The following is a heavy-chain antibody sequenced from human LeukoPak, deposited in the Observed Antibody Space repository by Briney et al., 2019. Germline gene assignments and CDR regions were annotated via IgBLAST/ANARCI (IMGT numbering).Heavy chain of an antibody. CDR2: ISSSSSTI. J-gene: IGHJ3*02. V-gene: IGHV3-48*01. CDR3: TRLSSSLIVVVTDYGDAFDI. CDR1: GFTFSSYS. Sequence: GGSLRLSCAASGFTFSSYSMNWVRQAPGKGLEWVSYISSSSSTIHYADSVKGRFTISRDNAKNSVYLQMNSLRAEDTAVYYCTRLSSSLIVVVTDYGDAFDIWGQGTMVTVSS. D-gene: IGHD3-22*01.